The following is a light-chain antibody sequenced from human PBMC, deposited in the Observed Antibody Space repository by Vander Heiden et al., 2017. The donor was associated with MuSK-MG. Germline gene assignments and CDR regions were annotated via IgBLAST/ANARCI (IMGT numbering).Light chain of an antibody. J-gene: IGKJ1*01. V-gene: IGKV1-39*01. Sequence: IQMTQSPSSLSASVGDRVTITCRASQSVSSFLNWYQQKPGKAPNLLIYAASTLQSGVPSRFSGSGSGTDFHLTINILQPEEFAIYYCQQSDNFPWTFGQGTKVGIK. CDR3: QQSDNFPWT. CDR1: QSVSSF. CDR2: AAS.